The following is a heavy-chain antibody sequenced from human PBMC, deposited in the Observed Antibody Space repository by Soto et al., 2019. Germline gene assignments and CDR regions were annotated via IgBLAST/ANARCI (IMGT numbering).Heavy chain of an antibody. CDR2: IWYDGSNK. CDR1: GFTFSSYG. CDR3: ASGGLVAVGWFDP. V-gene: IGHV3-33*01. D-gene: IGHD5-12*01. Sequence: QVQLVESGGGVVQPGRSLRLSCAASGFTFSSYGMHWVRQAPGKGLEWVAVIWYDGSNKYYADSVKGRFTISRDNSKNTLYLQMNSLRAEDTAVYYCASGGLVAVGWFDPWGHGTLVTVSS. J-gene: IGHJ5*02.